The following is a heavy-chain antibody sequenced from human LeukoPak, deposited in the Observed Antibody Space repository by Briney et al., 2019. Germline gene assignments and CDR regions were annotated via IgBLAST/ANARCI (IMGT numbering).Heavy chain of an antibody. Sequence: SETLSLTCAVYGGSFSGYYWSWLRQPPGKGLEWIGSIYYSGSTYYNPSLKSRVTISVDTSKNQFSLKLSSVTAADTAVYYCARLSYPYGSGSPSFADYWGQGTLVTVSS. CDR3: ARLSYPYGSGSPSFADY. D-gene: IGHD3-10*01. J-gene: IGHJ4*02. CDR1: GGSFSGYY. V-gene: IGHV4-34*01. CDR2: IYYSGST.